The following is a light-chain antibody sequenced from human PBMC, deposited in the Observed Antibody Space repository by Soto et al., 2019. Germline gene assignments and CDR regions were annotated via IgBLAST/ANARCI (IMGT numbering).Light chain of an antibody. CDR2: GAS. V-gene: IGKV3-20*01. CDR3: RQYGGSPIT. J-gene: IGKJ5*01. CDR1: QSVTSK. Sequence: EVVLTQSPGTLSLSPGDRATLSCGASQSVTSKLAWYQQKPGQAPRLLISGASNRATGIPDRFSGSGSGTDFTLTISRLEPDDFALYFCRQYGGSPITFGLGTRLEIK.